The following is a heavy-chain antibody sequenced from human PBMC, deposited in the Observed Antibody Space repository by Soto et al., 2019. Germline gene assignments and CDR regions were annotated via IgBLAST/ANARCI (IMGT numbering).Heavy chain of an antibody. D-gene: IGHD3-22*01. Sequence: QVQLVESGGGVVQPGRSLRLSCAASGFTFSSYAMHWVRQAPGKGLEWVAVISYDGSNKYYADSVKGRFTISRDNSKNTLYLQMNSLRAEDTAVYYCARERIMIVVVAWGQGTLVTVSS. CDR2: ISYDGSNK. CDR1: GFTFSSYA. V-gene: IGHV3-30-3*01. J-gene: IGHJ5*02. CDR3: ARERIMIVVVA.